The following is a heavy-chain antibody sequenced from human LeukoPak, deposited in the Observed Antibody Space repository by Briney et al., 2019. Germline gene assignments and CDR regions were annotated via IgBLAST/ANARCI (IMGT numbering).Heavy chain of an antibody. J-gene: IGHJ4*02. CDR2: IYYSGST. CDR3: ARDGINYYDSSGYIDY. CDR1: GGSISSSSYY. V-gene: IGHV4-39*07. Sequence: SETLSLTCTVSGGSISSSSYYWGWIRQPPGKGLEWIGSIYYSGSTYYNPSLKSRVTISVDTSKNQFSLKLSSVTAADTAVYYCARDGINYYDSSGYIDYWGQGTLVTVSS. D-gene: IGHD3-22*01.